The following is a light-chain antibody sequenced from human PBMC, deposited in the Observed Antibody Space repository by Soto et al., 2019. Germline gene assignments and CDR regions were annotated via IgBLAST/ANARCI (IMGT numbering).Light chain of an antibody. Sequence: QLVLTQSSSASVSLGSSVRLTCSLSSGHSSYIIAWHQQQPGKAPRYLMKLEGSGSYNKGSGVPDRFSGSSSGADRYLTISNLQFEDEADYFCETWDSNTWVFGGGTKLTVL. J-gene: IGLJ3*02. CDR2: LEGSGSY. CDR3: ETWDSNTWV. CDR1: SGHSSYI. V-gene: IGLV4-60*02.